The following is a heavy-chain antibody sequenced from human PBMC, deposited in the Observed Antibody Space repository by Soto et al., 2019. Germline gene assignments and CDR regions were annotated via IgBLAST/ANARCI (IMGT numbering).Heavy chain of an antibody. CDR3: ARALSSAAGLYFDY. Sequence: SETLSLTCTVSGGSISSYYWSWLRQPAGKGLEWIGRIHTTENTNYNPSLKSRVTMSVDTSNNQFSLRLSSLTAADTAVYYCARALSSAAGLYFDYWGQGTLVTVSS. J-gene: IGHJ4*02. CDR2: IHTTENT. D-gene: IGHD6-13*01. V-gene: IGHV4-4*07. CDR1: GGSISSYY.